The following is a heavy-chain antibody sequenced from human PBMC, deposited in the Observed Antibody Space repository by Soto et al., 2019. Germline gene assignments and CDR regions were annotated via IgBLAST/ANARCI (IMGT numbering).Heavy chain of an antibody. Sequence: AISGSGGSTYYADSVKGRFTISRDNSKNTLYLQMNSLRAEDTAVYYCAKDLYTPSLSNYYYDSSGYYYGFDYWGQGTLVTVSS. CDR3: AKDLYTPSLSNYYYDSSGYYYGFDY. J-gene: IGHJ4*02. V-gene: IGHV3-23*01. CDR2: ISGSGGST. D-gene: IGHD3-22*01.